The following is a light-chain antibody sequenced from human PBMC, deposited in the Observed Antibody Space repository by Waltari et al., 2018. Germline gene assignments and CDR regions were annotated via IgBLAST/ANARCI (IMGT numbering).Light chain of an antibody. Sequence: QSALTQPPSASGTPGQGVTISCSGSNSNIGRNYVYRYQQVSGAAPKLLILKNDRRPSGVPDRFSGNRSGASASLAISGLRAEDEADYYCAVWDDDVNSWVFGGGTKLTVL. V-gene: IGLV1-47*01. J-gene: IGLJ3*02. CDR1: NSNIGRNY. CDR3: AVWDDDVNSWV. CDR2: KND.